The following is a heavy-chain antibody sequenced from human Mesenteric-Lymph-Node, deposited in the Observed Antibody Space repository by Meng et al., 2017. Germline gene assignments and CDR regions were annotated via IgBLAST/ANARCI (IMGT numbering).Heavy chain of an antibody. V-gene: IGHV4-39*01. CDR2: IYYSGST. J-gene: IGHJ4*02. CDR3: ARIAVAGTFDY. CDR1: GGSISSSSYY. D-gene: IGHD6-19*01. Sequence: QLQLQESGPGLVKPSETLSLTCTASGGSISSSSYYWGWIRQPPGKGLEWIGSIYYSGSTYYNPSLKSRVTISVDTSKNQFSLKLSSVTAADTAVYYCARIAVAGTFDYWGQGTLVTVSS.